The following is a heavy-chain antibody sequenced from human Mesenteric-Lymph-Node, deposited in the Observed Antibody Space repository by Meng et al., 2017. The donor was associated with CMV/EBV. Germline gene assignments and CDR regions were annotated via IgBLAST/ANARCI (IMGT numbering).Heavy chain of an antibody. CDR3: ASPGEEGYSSSIDY. CDR2: MYYSAGT. Sequence: YGGSISSSNFFWGWVRQPPGKWLEWIGSMYYSAGTYYNPSLKSRVTISVDTSKNQFSLKVTSVTAADTAMYYCASPGEEGYSSSIDYWGQGILVTVSS. D-gene: IGHD6-19*01. CDR1: GGSISSSNFF. V-gene: IGHV4-39*01. J-gene: IGHJ4*02.